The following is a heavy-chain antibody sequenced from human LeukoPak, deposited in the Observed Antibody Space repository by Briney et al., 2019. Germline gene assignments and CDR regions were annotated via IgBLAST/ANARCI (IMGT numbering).Heavy chain of an antibody. CDR1: GFTLGSYA. D-gene: IGHD2-21*01. CDR3: VRENPYVQ. CDR2: IKEDGSKK. Sequence: PGRSLRLSCVASGFTLGSYAIQWVRQAPGKGLEWVAKIKEDGSKKDYVDSVKGRFIISRDNAKNSLYLEMNSLRADDTGVYYCVRENPYVQWGQGTLVTVSS. J-gene: IGHJ4*02. V-gene: IGHV3-7*01.